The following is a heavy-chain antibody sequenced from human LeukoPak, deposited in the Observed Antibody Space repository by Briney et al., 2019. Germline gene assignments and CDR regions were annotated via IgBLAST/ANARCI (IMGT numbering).Heavy chain of an antibody. Sequence: PSDTLSLTCSVYSGSFSNYFWSWIRPPPGKGLEWIGEIYDGGNTNYNPSLMSRVILSMEKSKKKFSLVMRAVSAADTAVYYCGRFSRNTPGDWGDASDTCSQGKTGIVSS. CDR1: SGSFSNYF. V-gene: IGHV4-34*01. CDR2: IYDGGNT. D-gene: IGHD2-21*02. CDR3: GRFSRNTPGDWGDASDT. J-gene: IGHJ3*02.